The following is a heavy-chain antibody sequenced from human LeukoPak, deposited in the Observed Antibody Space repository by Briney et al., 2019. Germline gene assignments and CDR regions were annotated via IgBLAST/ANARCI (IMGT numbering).Heavy chain of an antibody. CDR2: IYVSGNT. CDR1: GGSISSYY. J-gene: IGHJ4*02. D-gene: IGHD3/OR15-3a*01. CDR3: ARDGLPGSFEY. V-gene: IGHV4-59*01. Sequence: EGSETQSLTCTVSGGSISSYYWSWTRQPPGKGLEWIGYIYVSGNTNYNPALKSRVTISLDTSKNQFSLKLTSVTAADTAVYYCARDGLPGSFEYWGQGGLVTVSS.